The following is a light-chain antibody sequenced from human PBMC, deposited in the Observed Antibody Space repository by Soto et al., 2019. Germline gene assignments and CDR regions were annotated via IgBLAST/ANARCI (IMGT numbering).Light chain of an antibody. CDR3: QQYDNIPPYT. Sequence: DIQMTQSPSSLSASVGDRVTITCQASRDIRDFLNWYQQKPGKAPKLLIYDASNLAEGVPPRFSGSGSGTGFTFSISSLQPEDFATYYCQQYDNIPPYTFGQGTKVDIK. CDR2: DAS. CDR1: RDIRDF. V-gene: IGKV1-33*01. J-gene: IGKJ2*01.